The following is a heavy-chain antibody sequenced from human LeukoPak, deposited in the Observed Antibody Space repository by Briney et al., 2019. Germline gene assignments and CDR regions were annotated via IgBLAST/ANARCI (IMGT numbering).Heavy chain of an antibody. CDR2: INPNSGGT. CDR3: ARDLSGSWDRMSRIQH. CDR1: GYTFTGYY. J-gene: IGHJ1*01. Sequence: ASVKVSCKACGYTFTGYYMHWVRQAPGQGLEWMGRINPNSGGTNYAQKFQGRVTMTRDTSISTAYMELSRLRSDDTAVYYCARDLSGSWDRMSRIQHWGQGTLVTVSS. D-gene: IGHD6-13*01. V-gene: IGHV1-2*06.